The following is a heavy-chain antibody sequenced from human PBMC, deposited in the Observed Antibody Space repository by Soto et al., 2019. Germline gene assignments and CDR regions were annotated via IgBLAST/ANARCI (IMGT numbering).Heavy chain of an antibody. J-gene: IGHJ4*02. V-gene: IGHV1-2*02. CDR1: GYTFTGYY. Sequence: AASVKVSCKASGYTFTGYYFHWVRQAPGQGLESMGWINPKRGGTNYAQKFQGRVTMSTDTSTNTGYMELSSLRSDDTAVYYCAREGENSGEIDFWGQGTLVTVSS. CDR3: AREGENSGEIDF. D-gene: IGHD1-26*01. CDR2: INPKRGGT.